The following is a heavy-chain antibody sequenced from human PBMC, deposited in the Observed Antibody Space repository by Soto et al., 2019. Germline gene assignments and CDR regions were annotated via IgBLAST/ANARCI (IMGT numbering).Heavy chain of an antibody. Sequence: SVKVSCKASGGTFSSYAISWVRQAPGQGLEWMGGIIPIFGTANYAQKFQGRVTITADESTSTAYMELSSLRSEDTAVYYCASTSALSYYYDSSGYFDYWGQGTLVTVS. D-gene: IGHD3-22*01. V-gene: IGHV1-69*13. CDR2: IIPIFGTA. CDR1: GGTFSSYA. CDR3: ASTSALSYYYDSSGYFDY. J-gene: IGHJ4*02.